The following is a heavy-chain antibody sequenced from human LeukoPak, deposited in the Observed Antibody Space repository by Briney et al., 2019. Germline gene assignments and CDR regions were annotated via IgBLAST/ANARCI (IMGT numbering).Heavy chain of an antibody. CDR2: ISTDGSNK. CDR3: ARNRGATGYYWVDY. D-gene: IGHD3-22*01. Sequence: GGSLRLSCAASGFTFRSYGMHWVRQAPGKGLEWVAVISTDGSNKYYADSVKGRFTISRDNSKNTLYLQMNRLRAEDTAIYYCARNRGATGYYWVDYWGQGTLVTVSS. CDR1: GFTFRSYG. J-gene: IGHJ4*02. V-gene: IGHV3-30*03.